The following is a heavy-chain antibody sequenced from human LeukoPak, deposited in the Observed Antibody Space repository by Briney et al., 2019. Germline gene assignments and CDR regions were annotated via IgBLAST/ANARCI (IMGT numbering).Heavy chain of an antibody. CDR2: IYSGGST. D-gene: IGHD3-10*01. V-gene: IGHV3-66*01. CDR1: GFTVSSNY. CDR3: ARDRVYYGSGSYWVDY. Sequence: GGSLRLSCAASGFTVSSNYMSWVRQAPGKGLEWVSVIYSGGSTYYADSVKGGFTISRDNSKNTLYLQMNSLRAEDTAVYYCARDRVYYGSGSYWVDYWGQGTLVTVSS. J-gene: IGHJ4*02.